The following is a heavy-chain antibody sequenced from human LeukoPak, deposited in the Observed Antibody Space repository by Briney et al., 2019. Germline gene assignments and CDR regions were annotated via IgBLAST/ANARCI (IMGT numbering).Heavy chain of an antibody. V-gene: IGHV1-2*02. CDR1: GYTFTGYY. CDR3: ARYDGNYYYYYMDV. Sequence: GASVEVSCKASGYTFTGYYMHWVRQAPGQGLEWMGWINPNSGGTNYAQKFQGRVTMTRDTSISTAYMELSRLRSDDTAVYYCARYDGNYYYYYMDVWGKGTTVTVSS. D-gene: IGHD4-23*01. J-gene: IGHJ6*03. CDR2: INPNSGGT.